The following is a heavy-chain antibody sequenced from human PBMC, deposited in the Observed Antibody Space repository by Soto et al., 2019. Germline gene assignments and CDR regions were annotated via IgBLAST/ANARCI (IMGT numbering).Heavy chain of an antibody. V-gene: IGHV1-69*13. D-gene: IGHD2-2*01. J-gene: IGHJ5*02. CDR2: IIPIFGTA. CDR3: ARVQGEGYCSSTRCYSWFDP. Sequence: GASVKVSCKASGGTFSSYAISWVRQAPGQGLEWMGGIIPIFGTANYAQKFQGRVTITADESTSTAYMELSSLRSEDTAVYYCARVQGEGYCSSTRCYSWFDPWGQGTLVTVSS. CDR1: GGTFSSYA.